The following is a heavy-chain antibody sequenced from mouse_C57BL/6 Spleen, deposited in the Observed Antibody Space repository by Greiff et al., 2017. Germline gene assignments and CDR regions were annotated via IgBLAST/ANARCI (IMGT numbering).Heavy chain of an antibody. V-gene: IGHV5-12*01. CDR1: GFTFSDYY. CDR3: ARQSPWYFDV. CDR2: ISNGGGST. J-gene: IGHJ1*03. Sequence: EVQRVESGGGLVQPGGSLKLSCAASGFTFSDYYMYWVRQTPEKRLEWVAYISNGGGSTYYPDTVKGRFTISRDNAKNTLYLQMSRLKSEDTAMYYCARQSPWYFDVWGTGTTVTVSS.